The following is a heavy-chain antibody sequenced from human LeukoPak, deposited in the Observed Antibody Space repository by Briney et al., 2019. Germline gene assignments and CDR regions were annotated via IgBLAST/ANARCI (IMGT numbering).Heavy chain of an antibody. Sequence: PGRSLRLSCAASGFTFSSYGMHWVRQAPGKGLEWVAVIWYDGSNKYYADSVKGRFTISRDNSKNTLYLQMNSLRAEDTAVYYCAKFRYYYDSSGSGIDYWGQGTLVTVSS. CDR1: GFTFSSYG. D-gene: IGHD3-22*01. J-gene: IGHJ4*02. CDR2: IWYDGSNK. CDR3: AKFRYYYDSSGSGIDY. V-gene: IGHV3-33*06.